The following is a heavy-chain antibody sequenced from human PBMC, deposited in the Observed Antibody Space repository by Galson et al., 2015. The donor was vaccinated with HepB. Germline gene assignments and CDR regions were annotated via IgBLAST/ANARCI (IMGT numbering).Heavy chain of an antibody. V-gene: IGHV3-66*01. CDR2: IYDGGST. D-gene: IGHD3-10*01. Sequence: SLRLSCAASGFTVSSNYMTWVRQAPGKGLEWVSIIYDGGSTYYADSVKGRFTISRDNSKNTLYLQMNSLRAEDTAVYYCARDRSTMVRGSVDWHYYFDYWGQGTLVTVSS. CDR3: ARDRSTMVRGSVDWHYYFDY. CDR1: GFTVSSNY. J-gene: IGHJ4*02.